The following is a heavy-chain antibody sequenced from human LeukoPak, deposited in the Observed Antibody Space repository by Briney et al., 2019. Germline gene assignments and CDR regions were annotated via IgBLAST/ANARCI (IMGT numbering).Heavy chain of an antibody. Sequence: ASVKVSCKASGYTFTSYDINWVRQATGQGLEWMGWMNPNSGNTGYAQKFQGRVTITADKSTSTAYMELSSLRSEDTAVYYCARDISHGDYVGRFDPWGQGTLVTVSS. CDR1: GYTFTSYD. D-gene: IGHD4-17*01. CDR3: ARDISHGDYVGRFDP. V-gene: IGHV1-8*01. J-gene: IGHJ5*02. CDR2: MNPNSGNT.